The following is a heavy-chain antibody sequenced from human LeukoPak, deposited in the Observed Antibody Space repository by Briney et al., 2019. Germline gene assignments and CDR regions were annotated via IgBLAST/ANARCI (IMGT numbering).Heavy chain of an antibody. CDR3: ARGYYGSGSYPPYDAFDI. CDR2: MNPNSGNT. D-gene: IGHD3-10*01. V-gene: IGHV1-8*01. J-gene: IGHJ3*02. Sequence: GSVKVSCKASGYTFTSYDINWVRQATGQGLEWMGWMNPNSGNTGYAQKFQGRVTMTRNTSISTAYMELSSLRSEDTAVYYCARGYYGSGSYPPYDAFDIWGQGTTVTVSS. CDR1: GYTFTSYD.